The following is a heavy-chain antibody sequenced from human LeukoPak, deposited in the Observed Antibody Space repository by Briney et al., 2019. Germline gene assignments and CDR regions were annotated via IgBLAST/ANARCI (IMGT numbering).Heavy chain of an antibody. J-gene: IGHJ4*02. CDR3: ARAGDSSGYAFDY. V-gene: IGHV4-31*03. D-gene: IGHD3-22*01. CDR2: ISYGGST. Sequence: PSQTLSLTCSVSGGSISSGDYYWTWIRQHPGQGLEWVGFISYGGSTYYNPSLESRATMSIDTSKKQFSLTLSSVTAADTAVYYCARAGDSSGYAFDYWGQGTLVTVSS. CDR1: GGSISSGDYY.